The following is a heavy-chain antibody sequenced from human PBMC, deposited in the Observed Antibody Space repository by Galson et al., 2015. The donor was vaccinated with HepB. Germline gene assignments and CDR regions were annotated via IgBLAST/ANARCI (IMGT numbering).Heavy chain of an antibody. CDR1: GYTFTSYG. V-gene: IGHV7-4-1*02. D-gene: IGHD6-13*01. J-gene: IGHJ4*02. CDR3: ARDLPGYSSSWTPNLFDY. Sequence: SVKVSCKASGYTFTSYGISWVRQAPGQGLEWMEWINTNTGNPTYAQGFAGRFVFSLDTSVSTAYLQISSLKAEDTAVYYCARDLPGYSSSWTPNLFDYWGQGTLVTVSS. CDR2: INTNTGNP.